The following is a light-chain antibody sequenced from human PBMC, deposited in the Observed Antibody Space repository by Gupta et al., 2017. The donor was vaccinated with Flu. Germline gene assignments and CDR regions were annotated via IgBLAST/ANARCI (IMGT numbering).Light chain of an antibody. Sequence: GDRVTITGRAGQTISNYLAWYQQKPGKAPKLLLYAASALPSGVPSRFSGSGYGTDFTLTISSLQPEDVATYSCQKYNSGPLPCGGGTKVEIK. J-gene: IGKJ4*01. CDR1: QTISNY. V-gene: IGKV1-27*01. CDR3: QKYNSGPLP. CDR2: AAS.